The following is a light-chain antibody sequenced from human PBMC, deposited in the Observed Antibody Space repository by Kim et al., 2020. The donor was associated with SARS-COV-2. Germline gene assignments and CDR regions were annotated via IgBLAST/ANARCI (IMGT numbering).Light chain of an antibody. Sequence: VSPGRSATLSCRASQSVSSNLASYQHKPGQAPRLLIYGASTSATGIPARFSGSGSGTDFTLTIGSLQSVDFAIYYCQQYDDWPTFGQGTKVDIK. CDR3: QQYDDWPT. J-gene: IGKJ1*01. CDR1: QSVSSN. CDR2: GAS. V-gene: IGKV3-15*01.